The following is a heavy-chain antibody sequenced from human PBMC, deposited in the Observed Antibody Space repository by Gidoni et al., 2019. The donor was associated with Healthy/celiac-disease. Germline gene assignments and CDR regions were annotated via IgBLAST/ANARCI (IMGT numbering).Heavy chain of an antibody. J-gene: IGHJ4*02. V-gene: IGHV1-46*01. D-gene: IGHD6-6*01. Sequence: VQRLESGAEGKKPQASLQVSCMASGYTVTIYYMPCVPQAHGQGLGWMGIINPSGGSPSDEEKSTGRVTRTRETSTSTGYMELSSLRSEDTAVYYCARIALGGAARLRRGYFDYWGQGTLVTFSS. CDR1: GYTVTIYY. CDR2: INPSGGSP. CDR3: ARIALGGAARLRRGYFDY.